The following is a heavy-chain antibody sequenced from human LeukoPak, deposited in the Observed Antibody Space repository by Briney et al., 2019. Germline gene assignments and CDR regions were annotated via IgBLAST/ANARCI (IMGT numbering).Heavy chain of an antibody. CDR1: GFTFSSDP. Sequence: GGSLRLSCAASGFTFSSDPMSWVRQAPGKGLEWVSAISGSGGSTYYADSVKGRFTISRDNSKNTLYLQMNSLRAEDTAVYYCAKDPYSSGWYNWFDPWGQGTLVTVSS. CDR2: ISGSGGST. D-gene: IGHD6-19*01. J-gene: IGHJ5*02. V-gene: IGHV3-23*01. CDR3: AKDPYSSGWYNWFDP.